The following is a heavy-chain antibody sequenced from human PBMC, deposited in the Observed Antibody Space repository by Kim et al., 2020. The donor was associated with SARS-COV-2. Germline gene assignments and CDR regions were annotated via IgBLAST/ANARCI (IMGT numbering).Heavy chain of an antibody. V-gene: IGHV1-3*01. D-gene: IGHD6-19*01. Sequence: QNFQGRVTITRDTSASTAYMELSSLRSEDTAVYYCAREDLAVVPRSAFDYWGQGTLVIVSS. J-gene: IGHJ4*02. CDR3: AREDLAVVPRSAFDY.